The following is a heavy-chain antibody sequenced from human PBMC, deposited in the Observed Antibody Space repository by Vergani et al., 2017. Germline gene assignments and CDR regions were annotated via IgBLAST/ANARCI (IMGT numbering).Heavy chain of an antibody. CDR1: GYSISSGDSY. CDR2: IYYSGST. CDR3: ARAKLGNIVVVPAATDAFDI. V-gene: IGHV4-31*03. J-gene: IGHJ3*02. D-gene: IGHD2-2*01. Sequence: QVQLQESGPGLVKPSQTLSLTCSVSGYSISSGDSYWSWIRQHPGKGLEWIGYIYYSGSTYYNPSLKSRVSISVETSENQFSLKLSSVTAADTAVYLCARAKLGNIVVVPAATDAFDIWGQGTIVTVSS.